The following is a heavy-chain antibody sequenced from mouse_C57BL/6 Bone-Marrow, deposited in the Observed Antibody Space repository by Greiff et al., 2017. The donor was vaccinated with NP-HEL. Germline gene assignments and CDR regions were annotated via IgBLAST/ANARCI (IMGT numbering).Heavy chain of an antibody. Sequence: QVQLQQPGAELVRPGSLVKLSCKASGYTFTSYWMDWVKQRPGQGLEWIGNIYPSDSETHYNQKFKDKATLTVDKSSSTAYMQLSSLTSEDSAVYYCARSTMVTTSWFAYWGQGTLVTVSA. J-gene: IGHJ3*01. D-gene: IGHD2-2*01. CDR3: ARSTMVTTSWFAY. CDR2: IYPSDSET. CDR1: GYTFTSYW. V-gene: IGHV1-61*01.